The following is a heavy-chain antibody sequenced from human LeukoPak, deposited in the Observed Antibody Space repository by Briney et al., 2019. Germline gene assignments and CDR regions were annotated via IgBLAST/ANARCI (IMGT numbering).Heavy chain of an antibody. J-gene: IGHJ6*04. Sequence: SETLSLTCAVSGCSISSGYYWGWIRQPPGKGLEWIGSIYHSGSTYYNPSLKSRVTISVDTSKNQFSLKLSSVTAADTAVYYCARLYTVTTWVDVWDKGTTVTVSS. CDR2: IYHSGST. V-gene: IGHV4-38-2*01. CDR1: GCSISSGYY. CDR3: ARLYTVTTWVDV. D-gene: IGHD4-17*01.